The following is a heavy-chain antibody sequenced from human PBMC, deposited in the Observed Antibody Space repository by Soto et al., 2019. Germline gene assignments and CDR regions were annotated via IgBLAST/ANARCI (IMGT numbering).Heavy chain of an antibody. V-gene: IGHV4-59*08. D-gene: IGHD2-2*01. Sequence: TSETLSLTCTVSGGSISSYYWSWIRQPPGKGLEWIGYIFYTGRTNYNPSLKSRVTISVDMSKNQFSLKLSSVTAADTAVYYCARHPEKDIVVVPAAMGEFDYWGQGTLVTVSS. CDR1: GGSISSYY. J-gene: IGHJ4*02. CDR2: IFYTGRT. CDR3: ARHPEKDIVVVPAAMGEFDY.